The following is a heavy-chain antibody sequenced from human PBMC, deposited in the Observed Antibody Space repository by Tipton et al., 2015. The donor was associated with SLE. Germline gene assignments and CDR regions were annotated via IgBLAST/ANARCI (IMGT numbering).Heavy chain of an antibody. Sequence: LRLSCAASGFTFSSYAMHWVRQAPGKGLEWGAVISYDGSNKYYADSVKGRFTIFRDNSKNTLYLQMNSLRAEDTAVYYCAREWLVPSSFDIWGQGTMVTVSS. V-gene: IGHV3-30*04. J-gene: IGHJ3*02. D-gene: IGHD6-19*01. CDR2: ISYDGSNK. CDR1: GFTFSSYA. CDR3: AREWLVPSSFDI.